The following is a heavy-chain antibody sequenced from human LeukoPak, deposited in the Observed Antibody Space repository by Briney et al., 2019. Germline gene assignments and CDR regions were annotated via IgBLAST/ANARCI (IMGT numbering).Heavy chain of an antibody. CDR2: INSDGXSX. Sequence: GGSLRLSCAASGFTFSSYWMHWVRQAPGKGLVWVSRINSDGXSXXXXDXXKGRFTISRDNAKNTLYLQMNSLRAEDTAVYYCASYGGNLYWGQGTLVTVSS. CDR3: ASYGGNLY. CDR1: GFTFSSYW. J-gene: IGHJ4*02. D-gene: IGHD4-23*01. V-gene: IGHV3-74*01.